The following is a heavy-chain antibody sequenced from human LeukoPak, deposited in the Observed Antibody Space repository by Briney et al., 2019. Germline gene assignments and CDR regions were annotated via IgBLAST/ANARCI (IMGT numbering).Heavy chain of an antibody. V-gene: IGHV3-30-3*01. CDR1: GFTFSSYA. J-gene: IGHJ4*02. CDR3: ARETPDPLPYYFDY. CDR2: ISYDGSNK. Sequence: TGGSLRLSCAASGFTFSSYAMHWVRQAPGKGLEWVAVISYDGSNKYYADSVKGRFTISRDNSKNTLYLQMNSLRAEDTAVYCCARETPDPLPYYFDYWGQGTLVTVSS. D-gene: IGHD1-14*01.